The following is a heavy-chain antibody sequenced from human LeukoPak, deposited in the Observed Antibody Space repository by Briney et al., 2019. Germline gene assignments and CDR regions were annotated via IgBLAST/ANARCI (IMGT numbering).Heavy chain of an antibody. Sequence: ASVKVSCKASGYTFTSYYMHWVRQAPGQGLEWMGIINPSGGSTSYAQKFQGRVTMTRDTSTSTVYMELSSLRSEDTAVYYCARVRYYDNSGYYNWFDPWGQGTLVTVSS. V-gene: IGHV1-46*01. D-gene: IGHD3-22*01. J-gene: IGHJ5*02. CDR3: ARVRYYDNSGYYNWFDP. CDR2: INPSGGST. CDR1: GYTFTSYY.